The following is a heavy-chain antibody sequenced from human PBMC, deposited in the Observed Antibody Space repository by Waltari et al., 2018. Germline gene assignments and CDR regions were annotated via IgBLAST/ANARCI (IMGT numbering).Heavy chain of an antibody. CDR2: ISYDGDKK. J-gene: IGHJ6*03. D-gene: IGHD1-1*01. V-gene: IGHV3-30*01. Sequence: VQLVESGGGVVQPRGSLRVSCAASGFTFSSYVMHWVRRAPGKGLEWVALISYDGDKKYYADSVQGRFTISRDNSKNTVSLQMNNLRREDTATYYCGGDGIATTLFYMDVWGTGTTVTVSS. CDR3: GGDGIATTLFYMDV. CDR1: GFTFSSYV.